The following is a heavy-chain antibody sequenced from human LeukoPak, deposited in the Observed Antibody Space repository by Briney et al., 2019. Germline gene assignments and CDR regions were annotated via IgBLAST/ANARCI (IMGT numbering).Heavy chain of an antibody. V-gene: IGHV4-34*01. CDR3: ARGFSSYDFWSGG. Sequence: SETLSLTCAVYGGSFSGYYWSWIRRPPGKGLEWIGEINHSGSTNYNPSLKSRVTISVDTSKNQFSLKLSSVTAADTAVYYCARGFSSYDFWSGGWGQGTLVTVSS. J-gene: IGHJ4*02. CDR2: INHSGST. D-gene: IGHD3-3*01. CDR1: GGSFSGYY.